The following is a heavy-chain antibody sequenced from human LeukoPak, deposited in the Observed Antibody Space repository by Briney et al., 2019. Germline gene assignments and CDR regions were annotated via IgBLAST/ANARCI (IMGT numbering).Heavy chain of an antibody. Sequence: SQTLSLTCTVSGGSISSGSYYWSWIRQPAGKGLVWIGRIYTSGSTNYNPSLKSRVTISVDTSKNQFSLKLSSVTAADTAVYYCARLHYYDSSGYLNDYWGQGTLVTVSS. CDR1: GGSISSGSYY. J-gene: IGHJ4*02. CDR2: IYTSGST. D-gene: IGHD3-22*01. V-gene: IGHV4-61*02. CDR3: ARLHYYDSSGYLNDY.